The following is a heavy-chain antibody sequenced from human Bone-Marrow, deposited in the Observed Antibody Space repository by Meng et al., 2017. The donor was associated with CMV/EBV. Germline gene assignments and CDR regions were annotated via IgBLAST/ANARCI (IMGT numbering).Heavy chain of an antibody. Sequence: SVKVSCKASGGTFSSYAISWVRQAPGQGLEWMGGIIPILGIANYAQKFQGRVTITADKSTSTAYMELSSLRSEDTAVYYCATNIVVVPAAPEPPYYYYYGMDVWGQGTTVTVSS. J-gene: IGHJ6*02. CDR2: IIPILGIA. CDR1: GGTFSSYA. D-gene: IGHD2-2*01. CDR3: ATNIVVVPAAPEPPYYYYYGMDV. V-gene: IGHV1-69*10.